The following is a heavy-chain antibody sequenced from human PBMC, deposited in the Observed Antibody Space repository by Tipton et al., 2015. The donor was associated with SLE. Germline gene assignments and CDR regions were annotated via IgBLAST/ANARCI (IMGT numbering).Heavy chain of an antibody. Sequence: QLVQSGPEVKKPGASVKVSCKASGYTFTGYYMHWVRQAPGQGLEWMGRINPNSGGTNYAQKFQGRVTMTRDTSISTAYMELSRLRSDDTAVYYCARGLITMVRGDAFDIWGQGTMVTVSS. J-gene: IGHJ3*02. D-gene: IGHD3-10*01. V-gene: IGHV1-2*06. CDR2: INPNSGGT. CDR1: GYTFTGYY. CDR3: ARGLITMVRGDAFDI.